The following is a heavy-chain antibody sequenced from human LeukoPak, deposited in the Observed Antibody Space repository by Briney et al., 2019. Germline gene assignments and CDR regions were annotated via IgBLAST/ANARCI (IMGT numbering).Heavy chain of an antibody. V-gene: IGHV4-39*07. CDR1: GGSISSSSYY. Sequence: SETLSLTCTVSGGSISSSSYYWGWIRQPPGKGLEWIGSIYYSGSTYYNPSLKSRVTISVDTSKNQFSLKLSSVTAADTAVYYCARETLPPYDYVWGSYRLDAFDIWGQGTMVTVSS. J-gene: IGHJ3*02. D-gene: IGHD3-16*02. CDR3: ARETLPPYDYVWGSYRLDAFDI. CDR2: IYYSGST.